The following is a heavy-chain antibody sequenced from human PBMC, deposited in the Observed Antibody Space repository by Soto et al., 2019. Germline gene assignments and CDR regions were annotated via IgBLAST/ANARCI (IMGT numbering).Heavy chain of an antibody. Sequence: QLPLVQSGAQVTKPGASVKVSCRISGPTFITYFIHWVRQAPGQGLEWMGWIDPKSGGTTYEQKFLGRVTMTRDTAINTAYMDLKRLSSDDAASYYWARVSVDVPEWGQGTLITVAS. CDR2: IDPKSGGT. V-gene: IGHV1-2*02. J-gene: IGHJ4*02. CDR3: ARVSVDVPE. CDR1: GPTFITYF. D-gene: IGHD5-12*01.